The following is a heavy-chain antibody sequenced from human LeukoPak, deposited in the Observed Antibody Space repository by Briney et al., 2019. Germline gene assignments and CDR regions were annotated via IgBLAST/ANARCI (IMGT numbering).Heavy chain of an antibody. CDR2: VNPNSGGT. CDR1: GYTFTGYY. V-gene: IGHV1-2*02. D-gene: IGHD3-3*01. J-gene: IGHJ6*02. CDR3: ARAPTNYDFWSGYAYYYGMDV. Sequence: ASVKVSCKASGYTFTGYYMHWVRQAPGQGLEWMGWVNPNSGGTNSAQKFQGRVIMTRDTSISTAYMELSRLRSDDTAMYYCARAPTNYDFWSGYAYYYGMDVWGQGTTVTVSS.